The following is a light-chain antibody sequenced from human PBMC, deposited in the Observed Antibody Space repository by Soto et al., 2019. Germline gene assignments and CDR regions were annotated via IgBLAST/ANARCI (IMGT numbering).Light chain of an antibody. CDR1: NSNIGANYH. CDR3: QSYDSSLSAWV. V-gene: IGLV1-40*01. CDR2: GNK. Sequence: QSVLTQPPSVSGAPGQRVTISCTWNNSNIGANYHVHWYQQLPGTAPKLLIYGNKNRPSGVPDRISGSKTGSSASLAITGLQAEDEADYYCQSYDSSLSAWVFGGGTKVTVL. J-gene: IGLJ3*02.